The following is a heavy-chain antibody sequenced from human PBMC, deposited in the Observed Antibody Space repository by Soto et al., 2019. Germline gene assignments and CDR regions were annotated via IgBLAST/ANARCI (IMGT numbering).Heavy chain of an antibody. CDR3: ARSSIAANNWFDP. CDR2: IIPILGIA. Sequence: ASVKVSCKASGGTFSSYTISWVRQAPGQGLEWMGRIIPILGIANYAQKFQGRVTITADKSTSTAYMELSSLRSEDTAVYYCARSSIAANNWFDPWGQGTLVTVSS. J-gene: IGHJ5*02. V-gene: IGHV1-69*02. D-gene: IGHD6-6*01. CDR1: GGTFSSYT.